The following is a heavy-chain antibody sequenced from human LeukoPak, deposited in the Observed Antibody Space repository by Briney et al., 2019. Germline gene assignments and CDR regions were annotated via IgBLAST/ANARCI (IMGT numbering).Heavy chain of an antibody. CDR3: ARDHDLLPHDREGQDY. J-gene: IGHJ4*02. CDR2: ISAYNGNT. D-gene: IGHD3-22*01. V-gene: IGHV1-18*01. Sequence: ASVTVSCTASGYTFTSYGISWVRQAPGQGLEWMGWISAYNGNTNYAQKLQGRVTITTDTSTSTAYMELRSLRSDDTAVYYCARDHDLLPHDREGQDYWGQGTLVTVSS. CDR1: GYTFTSYG.